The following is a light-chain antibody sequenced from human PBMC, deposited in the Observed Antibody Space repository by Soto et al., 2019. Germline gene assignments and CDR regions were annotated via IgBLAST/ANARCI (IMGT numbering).Light chain of an antibody. J-gene: IGKJ5*01. CDR1: QSVTSKY. CDR2: GAS. CDR3: QQYGRSHPIT. Sequence: EIVLTHSPGTLSLSPGDRATLSFRASQSVTSKYLAWYQQKPGQAPRLLIYGASSRASGIPDRFSGSGSGTDFTLTISRLEHEDFAVYYCQQYGRSHPITFGQGTRLEIK. V-gene: IGKV3-20*01.